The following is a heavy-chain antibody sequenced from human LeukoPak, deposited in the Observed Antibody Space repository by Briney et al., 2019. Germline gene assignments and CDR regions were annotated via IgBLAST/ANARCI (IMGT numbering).Heavy chain of an antibody. D-gene: IGHD6-13*01. CDR3: TKGGSSWSRWDY. J-gene: IGHJ4*02. CDR1: GFTFSSYA. V-gene: IGHV3-23*01. Sequence: GGSLRLSCAASGFTFSSYAMSWVRQAPGKGLEWVSTIGGSGGATYYADSVKGRFTISRDNSKNTLDLHMNGLRVEDTAVYYCTKGGSSWSRWDYWGQGTLVTVSS. CDR2: IGGSGGAT.